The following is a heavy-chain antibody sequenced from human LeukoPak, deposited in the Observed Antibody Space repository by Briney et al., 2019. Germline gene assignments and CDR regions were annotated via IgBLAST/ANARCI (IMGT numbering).Heavy chain of an antibody. CDR2: IRYDGSYK. CDR1: GFPFSSYG. Sequence: PGGSLRLSCAASGFPFSSYGMHWVRQAPGKGLDWMAFIRYDGSYKFYADSVKGRLTISRDNSRNTLYLQMNSLRAEDTAVYYCAKDQQGYGSLNYYFYYMDVWGKGTTVTISS. V-gene: IGHV3-30*02. CDR3: AKDQQGYGSLNYYFYYMDV. J-gene: IGHJ6*03. D-gene: IGHD5-12*01.